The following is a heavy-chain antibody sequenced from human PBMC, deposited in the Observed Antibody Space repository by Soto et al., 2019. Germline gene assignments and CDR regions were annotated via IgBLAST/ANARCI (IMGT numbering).Heavy chain of an antibody. Sequence: QVQLVESGGGVVQPGRSLRLSCAASGFTFSTYAMHWVRQAPGKGLAWVAIISYHGSNKYYADSVKGRFTIYRDDPNTTLYLQMNSLRPEDTAVYYCARDLPQYCSAGSCYPDSWGQGTLVSVSS. CDR3: ARDLPQYCSAGSCYPDS. D-gene: IGHD2-15*01. CDR1: GFTFSTYA. CDR2: ISYHGSNK. J-gene: IGHJ4*02. V-gene: IGHV3-30-3*01.